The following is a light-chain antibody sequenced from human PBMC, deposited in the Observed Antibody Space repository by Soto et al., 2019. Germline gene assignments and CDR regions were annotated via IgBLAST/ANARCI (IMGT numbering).Light chain of an antibody. CDR2: GAS. CDR1: QSVSSSN. Sequence: EIVLRQSPGTLSFSPGERATLSCRASQSVSSSNLAWYHQRPGQAPRLLIYGASSRASGIPDRISGSGSGTDFTLTISRLEPEDFAVYYCHHYGSSPPWTFGQGTKVDIK. J-gene: IGKJ1*01. V-gene: IGKV3-20*01. CDR3: HHYGSSPPWT.